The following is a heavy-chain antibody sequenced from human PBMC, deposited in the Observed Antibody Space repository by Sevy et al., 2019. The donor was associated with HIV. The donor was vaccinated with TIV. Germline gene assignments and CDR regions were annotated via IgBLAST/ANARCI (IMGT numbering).Heavy chain of an antibody. CDR1: GYTFTRYE. J-gene: IGHJ4*02. D-gene: IGHD3-10*01. CDR2: MNPNSGDT. Sequence: ASVKVSCKASGYTFTRYEINWVRQATGQGLEWMGWMNPNSGDTGSVQKFQGRATMTRNTSISTAYMELRSLRSDDTAVYYCARAIGTTVVTPVDYWGQGTLVTVSS. CDR3: ARAIGTTVVTPVDY. V-gene: IGHV1-8*01.